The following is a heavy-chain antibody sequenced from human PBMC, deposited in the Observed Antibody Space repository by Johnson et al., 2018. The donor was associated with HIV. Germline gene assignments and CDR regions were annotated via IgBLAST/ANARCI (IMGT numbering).Heavy chain of an antibody. CDR1: GFTFSTYG. Sequence: QVQLVESGGGLVQPGGSLRLSCAASGFTFSTYGMHWVRQAPGKGLEWVAVISYDGSNKYYADSVKGRFTISRDNSKNTLFLQMNSLRAEDTAVYYCASALCTWGAFDIWGQGTMVTVSS. CDR2: ISYDGSNK. D-gene: IGHD2-8*01. CDR3: ASALCTWGAFDI. V-gene: IGHV3-30*03. J-gene: IGHJ3*02.